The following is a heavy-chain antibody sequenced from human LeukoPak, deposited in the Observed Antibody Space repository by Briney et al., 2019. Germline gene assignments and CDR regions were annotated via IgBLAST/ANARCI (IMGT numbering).Heavy chain of an antibody. V-gene: IGHV3-69-1*01. Sequence: GGSLRLSCAASGFTFSDYPMNWVRQTPGKGLEWVSYISSTGVIYYADSVRGRFSISRDNAMNSVYMQMNSLRAEDTALYYCARDHNWGFDYWGRGTLVTVSS. CDR1: GFTFSDYP. J-gene: IGHJ4*02. CDR2: ISSTGVI. CDR3: ARDHNWGFDY. D-gene: IGHD7-27*01.